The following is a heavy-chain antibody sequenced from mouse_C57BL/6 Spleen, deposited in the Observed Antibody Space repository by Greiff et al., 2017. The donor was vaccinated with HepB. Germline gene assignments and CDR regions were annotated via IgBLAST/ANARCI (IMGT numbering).Heavy chain of an antibody. J-gene: IGHJ1*03. V-gene: IGHV7-3*01. CDR2: IRNKANGYTT. D-gene: IGHD1-1*01. CDR3: ARYESIITTVVADWYFDV. Sequence: EVKLVESGGGLVQPGGSLSLSCAASGFTFTDYYMSWVRQPPGKALEWLGFIRNKANGYTTEYSASVKGRFTISRDNSQSILYLQMNALRAEDSATYYGARYESIITTVVADWYFDVWGTGTTVIVSS. CDR1: GFTFTDYY.